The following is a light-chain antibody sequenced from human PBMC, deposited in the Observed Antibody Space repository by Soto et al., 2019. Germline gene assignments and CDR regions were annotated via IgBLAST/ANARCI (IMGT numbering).Light chain of an antibody. CDR3: QSYDSSLSGSI. Sequence: QSVLTQPPSVSGAPGQRVTISCTGSSSNIGAVYDVHRYQQLPGTAPKLLIYGNSNRPSGVPDRFSGSKSGTSASLAITGLQAEDEADYYCQSYDSSLSGSIFGGGTKLTVL. J-gene: IGLJ2*01. CDR2: GNS. CDR1: SSNIGAVYD. V-gene: IGLV1-40*01.